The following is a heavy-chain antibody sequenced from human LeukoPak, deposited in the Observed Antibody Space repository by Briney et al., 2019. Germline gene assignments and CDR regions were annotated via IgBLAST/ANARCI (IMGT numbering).Heavy chain of an antibody. CDR1: GFTFSSYA. V-gene: IGHV3-64*01. J-gene: IGHJ4*02. D-gene: IGHD1-26*01. Sequence: GGSLRLSCAASGFTFSSYAMHWVRQAPGKGLEYVSAISSNGGSTYYANSVKGRFTISRDNSKNTLYLQMGSLRAEDMAVYYCAVESGSYRYWGQGTLVTVSS. CDR2: ISSNGGST. CDR3: AVESGSYRY.